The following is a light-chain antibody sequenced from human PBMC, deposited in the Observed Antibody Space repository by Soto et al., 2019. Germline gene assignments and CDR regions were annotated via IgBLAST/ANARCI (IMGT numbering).Light chain of an antibody. CDR2: LAS. CDR1: QSISRY. J-gene: IGKJ2*01. V-gene: IGKV3-20*01. Sequence: EIVLTQSPVTLSLSPGDGATLSCRASQSISRYLAWFQQKPRQAPRLVIYLASNRATGIPDRFSGSGSGTDFTLTISRLEPEDFAVYYCQQYGSSSYTFGQGTKVDIK. CDR3: QQYGSSSYT.